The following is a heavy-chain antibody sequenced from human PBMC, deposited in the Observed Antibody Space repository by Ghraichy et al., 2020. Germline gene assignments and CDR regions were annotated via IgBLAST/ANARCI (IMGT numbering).Heavy chain of an antibody. J-gene: IGHJ6*02. Sequence: ASVKVSCKASGYTFTGYYMHWVRQAPGQGLEWMGWINPNSGGTNYAQKFQGRVTMTRDTSISTAYMELSRLRSDDTAVYYCARQTGDYYDSSGYPHAFYYYYGMDVWGQGTTVTVSS. CDR2: INPNSGGT. CDR1: GYTFTGYY. CDR3: ARQTGDYYDSSGYPHAFYYYYGMDV. V-gene: IGHV1-2*02. D-gene: IGHD3-22*01.